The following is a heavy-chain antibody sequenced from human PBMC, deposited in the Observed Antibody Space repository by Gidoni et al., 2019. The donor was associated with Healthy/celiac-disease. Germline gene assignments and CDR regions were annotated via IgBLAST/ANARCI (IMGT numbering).Heavy chain of an antibody. V-gene: IGHV1-69*01. D-gene: IGHD3-10*01. Sequence: QVQLVQSGAEVKKPGSSVKVSCKASGGTFSSNAISWVRQAPGQGLEWMGGIIPIFGTANYAQKFQGRVTITADESTSTAYMELISLRSEDTAVYYCARVEKGYYYGSGSYFDYWGQGTLVTVSS. J-gene: IGHJ4*02. CDR3: ARVEKGYYYGSGSYFDY. CDR1: GGTFSSNA. CDR2: IIPIFGTA.